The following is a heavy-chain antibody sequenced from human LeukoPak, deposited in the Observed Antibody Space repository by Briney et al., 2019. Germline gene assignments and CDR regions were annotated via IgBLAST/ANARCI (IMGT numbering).Heavy chain of an antibody. CDR2: ISGSGGST. CDR3: AKVYDSSGYLG. Sequence: PGGSLRLSCTASGFTFSTYAMSWVRQAPGKGLEWVSAISGSGGSTYYADSVKGRFTISRDNSKNTLYLQMNSLRAEDTAVYYCAKVYDSSGYLGWGQGTLVTVSS. J-gene: IGHJ4*02. CDR1: GFTFSTYA. V-gene: IGHV3-23*01. D-gene: IGHD3-22*01.